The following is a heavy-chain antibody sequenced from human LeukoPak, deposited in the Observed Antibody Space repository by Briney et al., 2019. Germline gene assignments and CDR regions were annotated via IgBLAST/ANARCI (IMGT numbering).Heavy chain of an antibody. CDR2: ISAYNGNT. D-gene: IGHD4-17*01. CDR1: GYTFTSYG. V-gene: IGHV1-18*04. J-gene: IGHJ4*02. CDR3: ARILYGDYLFDY. Sequence: ASVKVSCKASGYTFTSYGISWVRQAPGQGLEWMGWISAYNGNTNYAQKLQGRVTMTTDTSTSTAYMELRSLRSDDTAVYYWARILYGDYLFDYWGQGTLVTVSS.